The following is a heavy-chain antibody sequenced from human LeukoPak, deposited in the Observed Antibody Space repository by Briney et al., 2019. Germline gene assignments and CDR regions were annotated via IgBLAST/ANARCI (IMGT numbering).Heavy chain of an antibody. CDR3: ARAGAYSSSSPAGL. V-gene: IGHV3-7*01. D-gene: IGHD6-6*01. Sequence: GGSLRLSCATSGVSLSNYGMHWVRQAPGKGLEWVAIILQDGSEKHYVASVKGRFTISRDNAKNSVCLQMNGLRAEDTAVYYCARAGAYSSSSPAGLWGQGTLVTVSS. CDR1: GVSLSNYG. CDR2: ILQDGSEK. J-gene: IGHJ4*02.